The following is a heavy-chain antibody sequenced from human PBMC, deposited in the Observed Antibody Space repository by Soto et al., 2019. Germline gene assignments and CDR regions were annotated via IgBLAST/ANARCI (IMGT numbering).Heavy chain of an antibody. D-gene: IGHD6-19*01. CDR2: ISYDGSNK. Sequence: QVQLVESGGGVVQPGRSLRLSCVASGFTFSSYGMHWVRQAPGKGLEWVAVISYDGSNKYYADSVKGRFTISRDNSKNTLYLQMNSLRAEDTAVYYCAKDHRRIAVAAPLGPWGQGTLVTVSS. CDR3: AKDHRRIAVAAPLGP. J-gene: IGHJ5*02. V-gene: IGHV3-30*18. CDR1: GFTFSSYG.